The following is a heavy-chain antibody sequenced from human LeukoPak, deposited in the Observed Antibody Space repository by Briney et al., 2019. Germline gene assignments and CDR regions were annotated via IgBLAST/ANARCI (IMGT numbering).Heavy chain of an antibody. CDR1: GFTFEDYT. D-gene: IGHD3-22*01. CDR2: ISWDGTT. J-gene: IGHJ4*02. CDR3: VKDLSYESSGHVLEY. Sequence: PGGSLGLSCVASGFTFEDYTMHWVRQAPGKTLGWVSLISWDGTTYYTDSVKGRFTISRDNSKNSLYLQMDTLRSEDTAFYYCVKDLSYESSGHVLEYWGQGTLVTVSS. V-gene: IGHV3-43*01.